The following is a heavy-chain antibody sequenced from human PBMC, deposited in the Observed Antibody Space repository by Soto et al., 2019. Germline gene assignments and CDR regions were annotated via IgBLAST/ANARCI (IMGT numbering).Heavy chain of an antibody. J-gene: IGHJ4*02. CDR2: INHSGST. CDR1: GGSFSGYY. Sequence: HVPLQQGGAGLLKPSETLSLTCAVYGGSFSGYYWTWIRQPPGTGLEWIGEINHSGSTNYNPSLKSRVTISVDTSKNQFSLKLTSVTAADTAVYYCARDKITGLFDYWGQGTLVTVSS. CDR3: ARDKITGLFDY. V-gene: IGHV4-34*01. D-gene: IGHD2-8*02.